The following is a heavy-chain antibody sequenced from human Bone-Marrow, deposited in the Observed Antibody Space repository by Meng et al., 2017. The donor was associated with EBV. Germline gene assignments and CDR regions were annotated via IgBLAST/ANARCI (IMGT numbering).Heavy chain of an antibody. CDR2: INHSGRT. J-gene: IGHJ4*02. D-gene: IGHD6-19*01. Sequence: QVQVQQWGAGLLKPSXXLSLTCAVYGGAFSGYYWSWIRQPPGKGLEWIGEINHSGRTNYNPSLKSRVTISVDTSKNQFSLKLSSVTAADTAVYYCARGNQAVADYWGQGTLVTVSS. V-gene: IGHV4-34*01. CDR3: ARGNQAVADY. CDR1: GGAFSGYY.